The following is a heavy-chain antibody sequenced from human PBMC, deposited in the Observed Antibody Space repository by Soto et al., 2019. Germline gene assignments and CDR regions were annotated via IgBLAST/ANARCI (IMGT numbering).Heavy chain of an antibody. J-gene: IGHJ5*02. V-gene: IGHV1-58*02. CDR2: IVVGSGNT. CDR3: AAFDPGPMGFDP. CDR1: GYILTDLS. Sequence: SVKVSCKVSGYILTDLSIHWVRQARGQRLEWIGKIVVGSGNTNYAQKFQERVTITRDMSTSTAYMELSSLRSEDTAFYYCAAFDPGPMGFDPWGQGTLVTVSS. D-gene: IGHD3-9*01.